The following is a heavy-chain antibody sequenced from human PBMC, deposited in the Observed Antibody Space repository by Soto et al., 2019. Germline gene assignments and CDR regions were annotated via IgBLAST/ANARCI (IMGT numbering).Heavy chain of an antibody. Sequence: QLQLQESGSGLVKPSQTLSLTCAVSGGSISSGGYSWSWIRQPPGKGLEWIGYIYHSGSTYYNPSLKSRVTISVDRSTTQFSLKLSSVTAADTAVYYCAAGAIFGVVPLDYWGQGTLVTVSS. CDR2: IYHSGST. V-gene: IGHV4-30-2*01. CDR1: GGSISSGGYS. J-gene: IGHJ4*02. CDR3: AAGAIFGVVPLDY. D-gene: IGHD3-3*01.